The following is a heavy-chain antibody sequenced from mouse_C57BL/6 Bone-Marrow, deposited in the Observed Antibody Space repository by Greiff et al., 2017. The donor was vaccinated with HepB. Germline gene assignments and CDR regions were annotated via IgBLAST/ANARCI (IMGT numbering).Heavy chain of an antibody. CDR2: IHPNSGST. V-gene: IGHV1-64*01. CDR3: AREWDGNEAY. CDR1: GYTFTSYW. J-gene: IGHJ3*01. Sequence: VQLQQPGAELVKPGASVKLSCKASGYTFTSYWMHWVKQRPGQGLEWIGMIHPNSGSTNYNEKFKSKATLTVDKSSSTAYMQLSSLTSKDSAVYYCAREWDGNEAYWGQGTLVTVSA. D-gene: IGHD2-1*01.